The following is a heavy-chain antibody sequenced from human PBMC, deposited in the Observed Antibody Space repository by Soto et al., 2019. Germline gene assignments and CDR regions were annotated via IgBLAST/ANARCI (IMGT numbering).Heavy chain of an antibody. CDR1: GFTFSSYA. Sequence: GGSLRLSFASSGFTFSSYAMSWVRQAPGKGLEWVSAISGSGGSTYYADSVKGRFTISRDNSKNTLYLQMNSLRAEDTAVYYCAKDSTDTTMVLSYFDYWGQGT. D-gene: IGHD5-18*01. J-gene: IGHJ4*02. V-gene: IGHV3-23*01. CDR2: ISGSGGST. CDR3: AKDSTDTTMVLSYFDY.